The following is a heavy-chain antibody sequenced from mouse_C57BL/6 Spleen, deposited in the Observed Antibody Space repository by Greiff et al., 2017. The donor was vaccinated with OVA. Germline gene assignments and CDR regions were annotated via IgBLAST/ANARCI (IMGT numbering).Heavy chain of an antibody. CDR1: GYTFTSYW. Sequence: VKLQQPGTELVKPGASVKLSCKASGYTFTSYWMHWVKQRPGQGLEWIGNINPSNGGTNYNEKFKSKATLTVDKSSSTAYMQLSSLTSEDSAVYYCARFLLLRYYFDVWGTGTTVTVSS. CDR3: ARFLLLRYYFDV. D-gene: IGHD1-1*01. V-gene: IGHV1-53*01. CDR2: INPSNGGT. J-gene: IGHJ1*03.